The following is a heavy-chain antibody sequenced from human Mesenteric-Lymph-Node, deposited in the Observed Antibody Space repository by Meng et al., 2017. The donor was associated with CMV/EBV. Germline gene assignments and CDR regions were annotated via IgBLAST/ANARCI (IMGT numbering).Heavy chain of an antibody. J-gene: IGHJ5*02. Sequence: TGYYMHSVRQAPGQGLAWMGWIHPNSGGTNYAQKFQGRVTMTRDTSISTAYMELSRLRSDDTAVYYCARAGPIVVVPAAIQENWFDPWGQGTLVTVSS. CDR1: TGYY. CDR2: IHPNSGGT. D-gene: IGHD2-2*02. CDR3: ARAGPIVVVPAAIQENWFDP. V-gene: IGHV1-2*02.